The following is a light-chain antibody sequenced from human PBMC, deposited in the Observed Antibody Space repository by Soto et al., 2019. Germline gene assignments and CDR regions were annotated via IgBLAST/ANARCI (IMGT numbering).Light chain of an antibody. CDR1: QSVSSN. V-gene: IGKV3-15*01. CDR2: GAS. Sequence: EIVMTQSPATLSVSPGERATLSCRASQSVSSNLAWYLQKPGQAPRLLIYGASTRATGIPARFSGSGSGTEFTLTISSLQSEDFAVYYCQQYNNWPPISPSLTFGPGTKVDIK. CDR3: QQYNNWPPISPSLT. J-gene: IGKJ3*01.